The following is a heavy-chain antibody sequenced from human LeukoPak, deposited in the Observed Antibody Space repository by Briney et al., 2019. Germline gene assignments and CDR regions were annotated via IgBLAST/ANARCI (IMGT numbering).Heavy chain of an antibody. D-gene: IGHD3-3*01. Sequence: PSETLSLTCTVSGGSSSSYYWSRIRQPPGKGLEWIGYIYYSGSTNYNPSLKSRVTISVDTSKNQFSLKLSSVTAADTAVYYCARTGYYDFWSGYQDNWGQGTLVTVSS. J-gene: IGHJ4*02. CDR2: IYYSGST. CDR1: GGSSSSYY. CDR3: ARTGYYDFWSGYQDN. V-gene: IGHV4-59*01.